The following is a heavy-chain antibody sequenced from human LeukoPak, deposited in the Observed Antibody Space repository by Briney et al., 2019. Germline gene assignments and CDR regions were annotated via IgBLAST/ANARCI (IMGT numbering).Heavy chain of an antibody. CDR1: GGSFSGYY. CDR2: INHSGST. D-gene: IGHD2-2*01. J-gene: IGHJ4*02. CDR3: ARVGFYCSSTSCYAGLDY. Sequence: PSETLSLTCAVYGGSFSGYYWSWIRQPPGKGLEWIGEINHSGSTNYNPSLKSRVTISVDTSKNQFSLKLSSVTAADTAVYYCARVGFYCSSTSCYAGLDYWGQGTLVTVSS. V-gene: IGHV4-34*01.